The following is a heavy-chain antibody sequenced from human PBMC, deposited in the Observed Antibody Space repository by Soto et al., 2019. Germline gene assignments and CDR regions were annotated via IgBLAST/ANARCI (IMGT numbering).Heavy chain of an antibody. J-gene: IGHJ6*02. D-gene: IGHD3-22*01. CDR3: AKDSRMIVVVKAPSSYYYGMDV. CDR2: ISGSGGST. CDR1: GFTFSSYA. V-gene: IGHV3-23*01. Sequence: PGGSLRLSCAASGFTFSSYAMSWVRQAPGKGLEWVSAISGSGGSTYYADSVKGRFTISRDNSKNTLYLQMNSLRAEDTAVYYCAKDSRMIVVVKAPSSYYYGMDVWGQGTTVTVSS.